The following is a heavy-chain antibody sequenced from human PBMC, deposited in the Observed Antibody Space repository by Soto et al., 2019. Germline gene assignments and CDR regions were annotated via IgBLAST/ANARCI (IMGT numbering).Heavy chain of an antibody. CDR2: IYYSGST. CDR1: SGSISSSSYT. Sequence: QLQLQESGPGLVKPSETLSLTCTVSSGSISSSSYTWGWIRQPPGKGLGWIGSIYYSGSTYYNPSLKSRITVSVDTSKNQFSLNLSSVTAADTAVYYCARLHGYCIRTSCSGYYAMDVWGQGTTVTVSS. CDR3: ARLHGYCIRTSCSGYYAMDV. D-gene: IGHD2-2*01. J-gene: IGHJ6*02. V-gene: IGHV4-39*01.